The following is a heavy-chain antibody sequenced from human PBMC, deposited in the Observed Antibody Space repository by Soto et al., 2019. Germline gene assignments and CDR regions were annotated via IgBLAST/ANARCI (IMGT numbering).Heavy chain of an antibody. CDR2: IYYSGST. CDR3: AKSGGTNDAFDI. D-gene: IGHD1-26*01. J-gene: IGHJ3*02. CDR1: GGSISSYY. V-gene: IGHV4-59*08. Sequence: SETLSLTCTVSGGSISSYYWSWIRQPPGKGLEWIGYIYYSGSTNYNPSLKSRVTISVDTSKNQFSLTLSSVTAADTAVYYCAKSGGTNDAFDIWGQGTMVTVSS.